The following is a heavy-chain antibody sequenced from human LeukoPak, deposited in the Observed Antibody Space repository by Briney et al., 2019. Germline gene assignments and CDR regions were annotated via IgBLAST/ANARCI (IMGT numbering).Heavy chain of an antibody. CDR3: AHFKGGSFDF. D-gene: IGHD1-26*01. V-gene: IGHV4-4*07. CDR1: GGSISNYY. J-gene: IGHJ3*01. Sequence: SETLSLTCTVSGGSISNYYWTRIRQPAGKGLEWIGRIYTSGNTYYNPSLKSRVTISVDTSKNQFSLKLTSVTAADTAVYYCAHFKGGSFDFWGQGTMVTVSS. CDR2: IYTSGNT.